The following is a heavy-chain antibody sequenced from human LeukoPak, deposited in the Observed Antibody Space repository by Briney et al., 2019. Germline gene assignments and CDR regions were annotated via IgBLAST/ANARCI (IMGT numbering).Heavy chain of an antibody. J-gene: IGHJ4*02. V-gene: IGHV3-21*01. D-gene: IGHD7-27*01. CDR2: ISSSSSYI. CDR3: ARDNRNWGSYFDY. CDR1: GFTFSNYG. Sequence: GGSLRLSCAASGFTFSNYGMSWVRQAPGKGLEWVSSISSSSSYIYYADSVKGRFTISRDNAKNSLYLQMNSLRAEDTAVYYCARDNRNWGSYFDYWGQGTLVTVSS.